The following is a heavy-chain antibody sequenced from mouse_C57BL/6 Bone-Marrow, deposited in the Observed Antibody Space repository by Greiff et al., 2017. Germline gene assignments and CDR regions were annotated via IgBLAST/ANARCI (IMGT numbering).Heavy chain of an antibody. J-gene: IGHJ2*01. D-gene: IGHD1-1*01. CDR3: ARDGSNYKYFDY. Sequence: VQLQQSGAELVKPGASVKLSCTASGFTITDYSIHWVKQRTGQGLEWIGRIDPGGGGTKYNQKFKGKATLTADTSSNTAYLQLSSLTSEDTAVYYCARDGSNYKYFDYWGQGTTLTVSS. CDR1: GFTITDYS. CDR2: IDPGGGGT. V-gene: IGHV14-2*01.